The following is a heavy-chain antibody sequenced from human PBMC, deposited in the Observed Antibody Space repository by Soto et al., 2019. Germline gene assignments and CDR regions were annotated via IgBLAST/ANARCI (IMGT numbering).Heavy chain of an antibody. J-gene: IGHJ4*02. V-gene: IGHV2-5*02. CDR2: IYWDDDK. D-gene: IGHD3-3*01. CDR3: AHLYDFWSGYHFDY. CDR1: GFSLSTSGVG. Sequence: QITLKESGPTLVKPTQTLTLTCTFSGFSLSTSGVGVGWIRQPPGKALEWLALIYWDDDKRYSPSLKSRLTINKRTFXNQVVLTMTNMDPVDTATYYCAHLYDFWSGYHFDYWGQGTLVTVSS.